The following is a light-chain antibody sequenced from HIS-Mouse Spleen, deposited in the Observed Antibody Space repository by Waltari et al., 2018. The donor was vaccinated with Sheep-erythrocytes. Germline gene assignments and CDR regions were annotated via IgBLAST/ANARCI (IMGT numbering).Light chain of an antibody. CDR3: CSYAGSYNHV. Sequence: QSALTQPRSVSGSPGHSVTISCTGTSSDVGGYNYVSWYQQHPGKAPKLMIYDVSNRPSGVPDRFSGSKSGNTASLTISGLQAEDEADYYCCSYAGSYNHVFATGTKVTVL. J-gene: IGLJ1*01. CDR1: SSDVGGYNY. V-gene: IGLV2-11*01. CDR2: DVS.